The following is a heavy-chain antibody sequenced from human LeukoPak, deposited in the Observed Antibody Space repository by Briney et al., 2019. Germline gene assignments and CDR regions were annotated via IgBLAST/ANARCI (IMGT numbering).Heavy chain of an antibody. CDR1: GYTFTSYD. V-gene: IGHV1-8*03. J-gene: IGHJ4*02. CDR3: ARDPVVGGKAPRRLNY. CDR2: MNPNSGNT. Sequence: GASVKVSCTASGYTFTSYDINWVRQATGQGLEWMGWMNPNSGNTGYAQKFQGRVTITADESTSTAYMELSSLRSEDTAVYYCARDPVVGGKAPRRLNYWGQGTLVTVSS. D-gene: IGHD4-23*01.